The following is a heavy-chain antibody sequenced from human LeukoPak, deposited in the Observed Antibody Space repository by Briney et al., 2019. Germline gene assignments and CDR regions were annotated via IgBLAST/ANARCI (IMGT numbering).Heavy chain of an antibody. CDR2: IYYSGST. D-gene: IGHD6-19*01. CDR3: ARPGYSSGWDAFDI. CDR1: GGSISSSSYY. J-gene: IGHJ3*02. V-gene: IGHV4-39*01. Sequence: PSETLSRNCTVSGGSISSSSYYWGWIRQPPGKGLEWIGSIYYSGSTYYNPSLKSRVTISVDTSKNQFSLKLSSVTAADTAVYYCARPGYSSGWDAFDIWGQGTMVTVSS.